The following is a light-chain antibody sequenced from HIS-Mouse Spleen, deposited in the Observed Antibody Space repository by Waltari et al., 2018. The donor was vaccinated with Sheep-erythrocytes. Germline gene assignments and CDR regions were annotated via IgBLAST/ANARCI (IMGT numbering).Light chain of an antibody. J-gene: IGLJ1*01. V-gene: IGLV2-11*01. CDR3: CSYAGSYNHV. CDR1: SSAVGGYNY. Sequence: QSALTQPRSVSGSPGQSVTISCTGTSSAVGGYNYVSLYQQHPGKAPKLMIYDVSKRPSGVPDRFSGSKSGNTASLTISGLQAEDEADYYCCSYAGSYNHVFATGTKVTVL. CDR2: DVS.